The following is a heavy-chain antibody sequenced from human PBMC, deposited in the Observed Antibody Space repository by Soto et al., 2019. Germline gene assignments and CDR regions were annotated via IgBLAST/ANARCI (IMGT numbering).Heavy chain of an antibody. Sequence: QVQLVESGGGLVKPGGSLRLSCAASGFTFSDYYMSWIRQAPGKGLEWVSYITISSSYTNYADSVKGRFTISRDNAKNSLYLQMNSLRAEDTAVYYCARDVGDCSGGRCQRWFDPWGQGTLVTVSS. V-gene: IGHV3-11*05. J-gene: IGHJ5*02. CDR3: ARDVGDCSGGRCQRWFDP. CDR1: GFTFSDYY. D-gene: IGHD2-15*01. CDR2: ITISSSYT.